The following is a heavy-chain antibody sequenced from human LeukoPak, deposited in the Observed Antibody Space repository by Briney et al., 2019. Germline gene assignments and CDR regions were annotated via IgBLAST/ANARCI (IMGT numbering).Heavy chain of an antibody. V-gene: IGHV7-4-1*02. CDR1: GYTFNSYA. J-gene: IGHJ3*02. D-gene: IGHD2-8*02. CDR2: INTKTGNP. CDR3: ARVSGPTDDAFDI. Sequence: ASVKVSCKASGYTFNSYAMNWVRQAPGQGLEWVGWINTKTGNPTYAQGFTGRFVFSLDTSVSTAYLQISSLPAEDTAVYYCARVSGPTDDAFDIWGQGTMVTVSS.